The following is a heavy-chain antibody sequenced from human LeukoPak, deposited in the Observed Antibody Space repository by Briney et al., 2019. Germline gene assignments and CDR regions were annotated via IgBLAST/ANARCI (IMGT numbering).Heavy chain of an antibody. CDR2: IYGSGRRT. CDR1: GFTFSIYA. J-gene: IGHJ4*02. Sequence: GGSLRLSSAASGFTFSIYAMSWVRQAPGKGLEWVSEIYGSGRRTYYADFLKGRFTISRDNSKNTVYLQMNSLRAEDTAVYYCVKEGTSAYFDAWGQGTLVTVSS. D-gene: IGHD3-9*01. CDR3: VKEGTSAYFDA. V-gene: IGHV3-23*01.